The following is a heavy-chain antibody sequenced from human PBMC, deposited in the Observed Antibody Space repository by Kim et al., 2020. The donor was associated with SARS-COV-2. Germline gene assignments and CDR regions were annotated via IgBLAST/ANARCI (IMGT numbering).Heavy chain of an antibody. CDR2: GKT. CDR3: TRGSKWFDP. V-gene: IGHV3-49*02. Sequence: GKTQYAATVKGRFTISRDDYKSLAYLQMNSLKTEDPAVYYCTRGSKWFDPWGQGTLVTVSS. J-gene: IGHJ5*02.